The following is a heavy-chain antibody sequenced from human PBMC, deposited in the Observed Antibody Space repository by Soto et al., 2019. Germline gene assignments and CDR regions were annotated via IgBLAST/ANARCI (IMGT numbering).Heavy chain of an antibody. J-gene: IGHJ5*02. CDR1: GGSISSGGYS. Sequence: QLQLQESGSGLVRPSQTLSLTCAVSGGSISSGGYSWNWIRQPPGKGLEWIGYIYHSGGTLYNPSLKNGVSISVDKSKNHFSRKLTSVPAADTAVYYCARDQLEGNWFDPWGQGVLVTVSS. CDR3: ARDQLEGNWFDP. D-gene: IGHD1-1*01. CDR2: IYHSGGT. V-gene: IGHV4-30-2*01.